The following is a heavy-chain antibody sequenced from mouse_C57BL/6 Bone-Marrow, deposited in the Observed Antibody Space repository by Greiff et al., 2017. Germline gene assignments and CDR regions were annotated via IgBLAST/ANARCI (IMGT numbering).Heavy chain of an antibody. V-gene: IGHV1-55*01. J-gene: IGHJ2*01. Sequence: QVQLQQPGAELVKPGASVKMSCKASGYTFTSYWITWVKQRPGQGLEWIGDIYPGSGSTNYNEKFKSKATLTVDTSSSTAYMQLSSLTSEDSAVYCCARIYYGNYVFDYWGQGTTLTVSS. CDR3: ARIYYGNYVFDY. CDR2: IYPGSGST. D-gene: IGHD2-1*01. CDR1: GYTFTSYW.